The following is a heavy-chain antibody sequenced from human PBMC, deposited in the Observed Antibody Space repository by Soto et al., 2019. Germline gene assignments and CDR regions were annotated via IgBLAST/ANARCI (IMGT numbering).Heavy chain of an antibody. J-gene: IGHJ3*02. CDR2: INPNRGGT. V-gene: IGHV1-2*04. Sequence: QVQLVQSGAEVKKPGASVKVSCKASGYTFTGYYMHWVRQAPGQGLELMGWINPNRGGTNYAQKFQGWVTMTRDTSISTAYMELSRLRSDDTAVYYCARVRGSSSWSDAFDIWGQGTMVTVSS. D-gene: IGHD6-13*01. CDR1: GYTFTGYY. CDR3: ARVRGSSSWSDAFDI.